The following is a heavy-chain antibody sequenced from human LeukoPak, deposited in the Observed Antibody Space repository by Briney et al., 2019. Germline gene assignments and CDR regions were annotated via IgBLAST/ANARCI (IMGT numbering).Heavy chain of an antibody. Sequence: SETLSLTCTVSGGSISTYYWSWIRQPPGKGLEWIGYIYNTGSTNYNPSLKSRVTISVDTSKNRFSLRLSSVTAADTAMYYCARGHHGSGSFDPWGQGTLVTVSS. D-gene: IGHD3-10*01. V-gene: IGHV4-59*01. J-gene: IGHJ5*02. CDR2: IYNTGST. CDR1: GGSISTYY. CDR3: ARGHHGSGSFDP.